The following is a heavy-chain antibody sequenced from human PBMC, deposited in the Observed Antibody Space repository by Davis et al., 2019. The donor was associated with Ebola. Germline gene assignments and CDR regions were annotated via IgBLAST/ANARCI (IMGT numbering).Heavy chain of an antibody. Sequence: PSETLSLTCTVSGGDMSGFFWSWIRQSDVRGLEWIGRVHSGGVTRYNPSVKSRVTMSIDTSKKQFFLKLTSLTAADAAVYYCASPHQIRGKDCFDSWGQGTLVTVSS. D-gene: IGHD2-2*01. CDR1: GGDMSGFF. V-gene: IGHV4-4*07. J-gene: IGHJ4*02. CDR2: VHSGGVT. CDR3: ASPHQIRGKDCFDS.